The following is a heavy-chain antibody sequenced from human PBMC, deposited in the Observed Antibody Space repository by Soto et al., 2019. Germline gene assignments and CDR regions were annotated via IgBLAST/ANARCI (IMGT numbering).Heavy chain of an antibody. J-gene: IGHJ4*02. CDR2: XYYSGXT. V-gene: IGHV4-59*08. D-gene: IGHD6-6*01. Sequence: XXTLSLTCTVSRGSITSYYWSWIRQPPGKGLEWIGYXYYSGXTNYNHYLKSXXTISVDTXXXQFYLKLSSVTAADTAVYYCASSSIAARRLDYWGQGTLVTVSS. CDR3: ASSSIAARRLDY. CDR1: RGSITSYY.